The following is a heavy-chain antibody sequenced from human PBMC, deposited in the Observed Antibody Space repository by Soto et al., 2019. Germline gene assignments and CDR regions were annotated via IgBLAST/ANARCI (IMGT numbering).Heavy chain of an antibody. V-gene: IGHV4-61*01. CDR3: ARDGDGDNY. CDR2: IYSTGRT. CDR1: GGSVSSGSYY. J-gene: IGHJ4*02. D-gene: IGHD3-10*01. Sequence: QVQLQESGPGLVKPSETLSLTCTVSGGSVSSGSYYWSWIRQPPGKGLEWIGYIYSTGRTSYNPSFKHRVTISLDTSTTQLYLTLSSVTAAHTAVYYCARDGDGDNYWGQGTLVTVSP.